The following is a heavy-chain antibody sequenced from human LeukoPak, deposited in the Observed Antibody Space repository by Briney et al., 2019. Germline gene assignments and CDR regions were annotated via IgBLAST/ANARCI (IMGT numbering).Heavy chain of an antibody. CDR1: GYSISSGYY. Sequence: PSETLSLTCTVSGYSISSGYYWGWIRQPPGKGLEWIGSIYHSGSTYYNPSLKSRVTISVDTPKHQFSLKLSSVTAADTAVYYCARGTFVITMVRGVPNWFDPWGQGTLVTVSS. V-gene: IGHV4-38-2*02. CDR2: IYHSGST. D-gene: IGHD3-10*01. CDR3: ARGTFVITMVRGVPNWFDP. J-gene: IGHJ5*02.